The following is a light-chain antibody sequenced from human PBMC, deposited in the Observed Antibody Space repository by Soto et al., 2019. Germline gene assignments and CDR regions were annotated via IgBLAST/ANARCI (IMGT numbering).Light chain of an antibody. CDR1: QSVGTY. J-gene: IGKJ4*01. CDR2: CAS. CDR3: QQYSVWPLVT. V-gene: IGKV3-15*01. Sequence: EIVMTQSPATLSVSPGERATLSCRASQSVGTYVAWYQQKPGQTPRLLIFCASTRATGIPARFSGSGSGSEFTLTISSMQSEDFAVYSCQQYSVWPLVTFGGGTKVEIK.